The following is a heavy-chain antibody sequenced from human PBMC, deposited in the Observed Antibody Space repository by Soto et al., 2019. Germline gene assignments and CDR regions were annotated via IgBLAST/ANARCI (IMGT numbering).Heavy chain of an antibody. Sequence: QVQLVQSGAEVKKPGSSVKVSCKASGGTFSSYTISWVRQAPGQGLEWMGRIIPILGIANYAQKFQGRVTITADKSTSTADMELSSLSSEDTAVYYCARDHTVGHRNHFALWGRGTLVTVSS. J-gene: IGHJ2*01. CDR2: IIPILGIA. CDR3: ARDHTVGHRNHFAL. D-gene: IGHD4-4*01. CDR1: GGTFSSYT. V-gene: IGHV1-69*08.